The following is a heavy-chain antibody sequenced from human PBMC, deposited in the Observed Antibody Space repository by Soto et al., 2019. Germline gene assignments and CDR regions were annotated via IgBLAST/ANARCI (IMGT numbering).Heavy chain of an antibody. J-gene: IGHJ4*02. V-gene: IGHV3-15*01. D-gene: IGHD3-16*01. Sequence: GVSLRLSCAASGFPFSNAWMSWVRQAPGEGLEWVARIKSETDGGTTDYAAPVKGRFAISRDDSKNTLYLQMNSLKTEDTAVYYCATLGGNLGAFDYWGQGTLVTVSS. CDR3: ATLGGNLGAFDY. CDR1: GFPFSNAW. CDR2: IKSETDGGTT.